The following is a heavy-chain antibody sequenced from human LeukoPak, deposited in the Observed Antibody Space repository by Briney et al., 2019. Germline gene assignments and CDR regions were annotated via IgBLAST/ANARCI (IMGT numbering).Heavy chain of an antibody. V-gene: IGHV1-18*04. J-gene: IGHJ4*02. CDR3: ARHVYSAYERFDY. CDR1: GYTFTSYY. Sequence: ASVKVSCKASGYTFTSYYMHWVRQAPGQGLEWMGWISPYNGNTNYSQKLQGRVTMTTDTSTSTAYMELRSLRSDDTAVYYCARHVYSAYERFDYWGQGTLVTVSS. CDR2: ISPYNGNT. D-gene: IGHD5-12*01.